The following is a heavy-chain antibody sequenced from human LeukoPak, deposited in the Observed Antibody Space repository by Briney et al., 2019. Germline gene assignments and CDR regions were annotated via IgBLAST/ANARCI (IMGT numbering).Heavy chain of an antibody. V-gene: IGHV1-2*04. J-gene: IGHJ5*02. Sequence: GASVKVSCEASGYTFTGYYMHWVRQAPGQGLEWMGWINPNSGGTNYAQKFQGWVTMTRDTSISTAYMELSRLRSDDTAVYYCAREGYDILTGSNWFDPWGQGTLVTVSS. CDR1: GYTFTGYY. CDR3: AREGYDILTGSNWFDP. CDR2: INPNSGGT. D-gene: IGHD3-9*01.